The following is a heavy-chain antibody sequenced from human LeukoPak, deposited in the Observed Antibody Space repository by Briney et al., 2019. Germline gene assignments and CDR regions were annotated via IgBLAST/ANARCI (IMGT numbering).Heavy chain of an antibody. CDR1: GFTFSSYS. V-gene: IGHV3-48*04. D-gene: IGHD3-3*01. CDR3: ARDRYDFWSGYSLNWFDP. Sequence: GGSLRLSCAASGFTFSSYSMNWVRQAPGKGLEWVSYISSSGSTIYYADSVKGRFTISRDNAKNSLYLQMNSLRAEDTAVYYCARDRYDFWSGYSLNWFDPWGQGTLVTVSS. J-gene: IGHJ5*02. CDR2: ISSSGSTI.